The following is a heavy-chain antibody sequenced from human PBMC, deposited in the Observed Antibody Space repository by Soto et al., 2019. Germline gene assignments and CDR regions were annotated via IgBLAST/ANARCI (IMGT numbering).Heavy chain of an antibody. CDR3: AHRRDQGSSGWYSSDY. V-gene: IGHV2-5*01. J-gene: IGHJ4*02. CDR2: ILWNEDK. Sequence: SGATQVNPTQTLPPSRTFSGFSLSTSGGGVGWVRQPPGKAQEWLALILWNEDKRYSPTLKSRLTITKDTSKNQVVLTMTNMDPVDTATYYCAHRRDQGSSGWYSSDYWGQGTLVTVSS. CDR1: GFSLSTSGGG. D-gene: IGHD6-19*01.